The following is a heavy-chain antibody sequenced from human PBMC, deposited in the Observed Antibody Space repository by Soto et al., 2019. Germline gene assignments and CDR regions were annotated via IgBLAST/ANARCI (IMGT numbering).Heavy chain of an antibody. CDR3: ARVARGLDY. V-gene: IGHV4-59*01. CDR1: GDSISSYY. Sequence: SETLSLTCTVSGDSISSYYWSWIRQPPGKGLEYIGYIYYTVITNYSPSLKSRVTISVDTSRNQFSLKLSSVTAADTAVYYCARVARGLDYWGQGILVTVSS. CDR2: IYYTVIT. J-gene: IGHJ4*02.